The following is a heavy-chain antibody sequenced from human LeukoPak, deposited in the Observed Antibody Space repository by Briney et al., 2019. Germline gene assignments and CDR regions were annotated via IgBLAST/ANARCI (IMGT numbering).Heavy chain of an antibody. D-gene: IGHD3-10*01. J-gene: IGHJ4*02. CDR3: AKGLRIWFGESLPDY. V-gene: IGHV3-23*01. Sequence: PGGSLRLSCAASGFTFSSYGMSWVRQAPGKGLEWVSAISGSGGSTYYADSVKGRFTISRDNSKNTLYLQMNSLRAEDTAVYYCAKGLRIWFGESLPDYWGQGTLVTVSS. CDR2: ISGSGGST. CDR1: GFTFSSYG.